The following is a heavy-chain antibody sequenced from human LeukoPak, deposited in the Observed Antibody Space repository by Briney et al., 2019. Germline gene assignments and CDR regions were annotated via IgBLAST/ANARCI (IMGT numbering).Heavy chain of an antibody. J-gene: IGHJ4*02. Sequence: GGSLRLSCAASGFTFDDYGMSWVLQAPGKGLEWVSGINWNGGSTGYADSVKGRFTISRDNAKNSLYLQMNGLRAEDTALYYCARAGGYSGYECFDYWGQGTLVTVSS. CDR1: GFTFDDYG. D-gene: IGHD5-12*01. CDR2: INWNGGST. V-gene: IGHV3-20*04. CDR3: ARAGGYSGYECFDY.